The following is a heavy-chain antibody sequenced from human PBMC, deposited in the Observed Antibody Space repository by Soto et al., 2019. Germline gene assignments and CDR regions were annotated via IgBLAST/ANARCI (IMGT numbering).Heavy chain of an antibody. CDR1: GASAGSVSYY. D-gene: IGHD6-19*01. CDR3: ARDAVAGYYYYYGMDV. CDR2: IYYSGST. V-gene: IGHV4-61*01. J-gene: IGHJ6*02. Sequence: QVRLQEPGQELVKPSETLPLTGPAPGASAGSVSYYGGWIRQPPGKGRDGIGYIYYSGSTNYNPPLKSRVTISVDTSKNQFSLKLSSVTAADTAVYYCARDAVAGYYYYYGMDVWGQGTTVTVSS.